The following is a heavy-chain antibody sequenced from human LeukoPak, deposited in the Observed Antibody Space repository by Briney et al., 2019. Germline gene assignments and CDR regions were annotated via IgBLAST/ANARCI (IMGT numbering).Heavy chain of an antibody. D-gene: IGHD7-27*01. J-gene: IGHJ6*03. CDR3: ARVGLGPYYYYMDV. CDR1: GNSISSGDNY. CDR2: IYYSGST. Sequence: SETLSLTCTVSGNSISSGDNYWSWIRQPAGKGLEWIGYIYYSGSTNYNPSLKSRVTISVDTSKNQFSLKLSSVTAADTAVYYCARVGLGPYYYYMDVWGKGTTVTVSS. V-gene: IGHV4-61*10.